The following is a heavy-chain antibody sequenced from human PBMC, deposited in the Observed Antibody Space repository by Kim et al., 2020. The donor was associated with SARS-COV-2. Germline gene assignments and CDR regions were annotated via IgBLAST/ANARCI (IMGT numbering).Heavy chain of an antibody. V-gene: IGHV5-51*01. D-gene: IGHD6-19*01. J-gene: IGHJ6*02. CDR2: IYPGDSDT. CDR3: ARLGRFYEGIAVSYGMDV. Sequence: GESLKISCKGSGYSFTSYWIGWVRQMPGKGLEWMGIIYPGDSDTRYSPSFQGQVTISADKSISTAYLQWSSLKASDTAMYYCARLGRFYEGIAVSYGMDVWGQGTTVTVSS. CDR1: GYSFTSYW.